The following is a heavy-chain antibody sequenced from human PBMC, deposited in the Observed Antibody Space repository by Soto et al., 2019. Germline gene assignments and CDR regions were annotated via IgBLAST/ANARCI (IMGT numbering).Heavy chain of an antibody. V-gene: IGHV1-18*01. J-gene: IGHJ6*02. CDR1: GYTFTDYG. Sequence: ASVKVSCKSSGYTFTDYGITWVRQAPGQGLEWMGWINTYKGNINYAQRLQGRVTMTTDTSTSTAYMELRSLTSDDTAVYYCARDPSYYGMDVWGQGTTVTVSS. CDR2: INTYKGNI. CDR3: ARDPSYYGMDV.